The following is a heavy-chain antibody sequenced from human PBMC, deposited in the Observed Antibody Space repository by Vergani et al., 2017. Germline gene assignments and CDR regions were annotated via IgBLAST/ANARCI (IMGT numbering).Heavy chain of an antibody. CDR1: GGSINSGSYF. V-gene: IGHV4-61*02. D-gene: IGHD2-2*03. Sequence: QVQLQESGPGLVKPSQTLSLTCTVSGGSINSGSYFWTWIRQPAGKGLEWIGRIYNSGSTNYNPSLKSRVTMSVDTSKNHFSLKLSSVTAADTAVYYCARDGYCTSTSCYDAFDIWGQGTMVTVSS. CDR2: IYNSGST. CDR3: ARDGYCTSTSCYDAFDI. J-gene: IGHJ3*02.